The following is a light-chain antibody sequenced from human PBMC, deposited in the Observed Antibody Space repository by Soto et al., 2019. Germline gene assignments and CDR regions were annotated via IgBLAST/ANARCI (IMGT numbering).Light chain of an antibody. Sequence: EIVMTQSPATLSESPGERATLSCGASQRVSSNLAWYQQKPGQAPRLLIYCASSRATGTPDRISGGVSGTHFNLTISRLEPEDFAVYYCQQRSRWPLTFGGGTKVDI. V-gene: IGKV3D-20*02. J-gene: IGKJ4*01. CDR3: QQRSRWPLT. CDR1: QRVSSN. CDR2: CAS.